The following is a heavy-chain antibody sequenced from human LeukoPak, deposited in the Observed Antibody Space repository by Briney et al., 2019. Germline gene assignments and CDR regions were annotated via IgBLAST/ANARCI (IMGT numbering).Heavy chain of an antibody. CDR3: AKDIYFRGGYYDAFDI. J-gene: IGHJ3*02. D-gene: IGHD3-10*01. CDR2: ISWNSGSI. V-gene: IGHV3-9*01. CDR1: GFTFDDYA. Sequence: PGGSLRLSCAASGFTFDDYAMHWVRQAPGKGLEWVSGISWNSGSIGYADSVKGRFTISRDNAKNSLYLQMNSLRAEDTALYYCAKDIYFRGGYYDAFDIWGQGTMVTVSS.